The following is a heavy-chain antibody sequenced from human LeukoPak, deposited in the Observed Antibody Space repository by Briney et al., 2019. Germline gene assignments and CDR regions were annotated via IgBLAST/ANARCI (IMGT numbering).Heavy chain of an antibody. J-gene: IGHJ3*02. V-gene: IGHV3-7*01. D-gene: IGHD2-15*01. Sequence: GSLRLSCAASGFTFSSYWMSWVRQAPGEGLEWVSNIKQDGSEEYFADSVKGRFTISRDNSKNTLNLQMNSLRAEDTAVYYCAIFILGYCSGGSCYRDAFDAFDIWGQGTMVTVSS. CDR3: AIFILGYCSGGSCYRDAFDAFDI. CDR1: GFTFSSYW. CDR2: IKQDGSEE.